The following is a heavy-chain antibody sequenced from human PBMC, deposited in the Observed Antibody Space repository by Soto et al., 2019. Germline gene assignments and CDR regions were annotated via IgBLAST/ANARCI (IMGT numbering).Heavy chain of an antibody. V-gene: IGHV4-31*02. Sequence: SEPLSLPCVVSGGAVSGDVVSRRWIRHLPGKGLEWIANVFRTGTTYYNPPLKSRVPLAVDPCQNQFSLNLDSVNATDTAVYFWARDFAYFDSWGQGTLVTVPS. J-gene: IGHJ4*02. CDR1: GGAVSGDVVS. CDR2: VFRTGTT. D-gene: IGHD3-3*01. CDR3: ARDFAYFDS.